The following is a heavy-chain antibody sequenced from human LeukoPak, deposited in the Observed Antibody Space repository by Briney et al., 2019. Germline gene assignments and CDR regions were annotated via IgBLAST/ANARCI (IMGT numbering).Heavy chain of an antibody. CDR2: ISDNGGET. J-gene: IGHJ4*02. D-gene: IGHD3-22*01. Sequence: PGGSLRLSCAASGFTFTDYAMSWVRQAPEKGLEWISTISDNGGETYYADSVKGRFAISRDNSKNTLFLQMNSLRAEDSVVYYCATDRERDPSVYYLVGGQGTLITVSS. V-gene: IGHV3-23*01. CDR1: GFTFTDYA. CDR3: ATDRERDPSVYYLV.